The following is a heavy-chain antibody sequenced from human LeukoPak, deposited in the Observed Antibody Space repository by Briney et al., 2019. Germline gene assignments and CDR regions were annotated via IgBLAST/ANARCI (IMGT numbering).Heavy chain of an antibody. J-gene: IGHJ4*02. D-gene: IGHD6-13*01. Sequence: PGGSLRLSCAASGFTFSSYAMHWVRQAPGKGLEWVAVISYDGSNKYYADSVKGRFTISRDNSKNTLYLQMNSLRAEDTAVYYCARDHTPGIAAAGYYFDYWGQGTLVTVSS. CDR2: ISYDGSNK. CDR1: GFTFSSYA. V-gene: IGHV3-30-3*01. CDR3: ARDHTPGIAAAGYYFDY.